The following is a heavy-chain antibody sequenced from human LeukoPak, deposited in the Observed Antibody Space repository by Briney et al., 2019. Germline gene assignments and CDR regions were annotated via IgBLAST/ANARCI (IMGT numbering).Heavy chain of an antibody. V-gene: IGHV4-61*02. CDR2: RYTSGST. CDR1: GGSINSDSYQ. Sequence: SQTLSLTCTVSGGSINSDSYQWSWIRQPAGKGMEWIGRRYTSGSTNYNPSLKNRATISVDTSKNQFSLKLTSVTAADTAVYYCARGRGGTYYWYDPWGQGTLVTVSS. J-gene: IGHJ5*02. CDR3: ARGRGGTYYWYDP. D-gene: IGHD1-26*01.